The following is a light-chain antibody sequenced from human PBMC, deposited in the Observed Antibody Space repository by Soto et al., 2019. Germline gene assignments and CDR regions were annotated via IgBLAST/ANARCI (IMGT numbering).Light chain of an antibody. CDR3: QQGAYSPRT. CDR2: DAS. CDR1: QSIGNNY. V-gene: IGKV3-20*01. Sequence: EIVLTQSPDTLSLSPGERATISCRASQSIGNNYLAWYQQKPGQAPRLLIYDASSRATGIPDRFTGSGSGADCALSISRLEPEDFAVYYGQQGAYSPRTFGQGTKVEVK. J-gene: IGKJ1*01.